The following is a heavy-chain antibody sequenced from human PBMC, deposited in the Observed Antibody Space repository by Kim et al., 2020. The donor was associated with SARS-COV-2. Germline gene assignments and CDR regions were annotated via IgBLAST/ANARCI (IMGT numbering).Heavy chain of an antibody. CDR2: INDTSST. CDR1: GGSVSVVYHF. V-gene: IGHV4-61*01. J-gene: IGHJ6*02. CDR3: ARDKAHASSDYYSGMDV. Sequence: SETLSLTCTVSGGSVSVVYHFWSWIPQPPGKGLEWIGYINDTSSTNYNPSLKRPVTISIDTSQNPFSLHLNSVTASDKTVYYCARDKAHASSDYYSGMDVWGRGSTVTVS.